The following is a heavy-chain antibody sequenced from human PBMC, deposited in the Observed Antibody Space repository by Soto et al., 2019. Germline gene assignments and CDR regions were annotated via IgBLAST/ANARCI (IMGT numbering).Heavy chain of an antibody. D-gene: IGHD6-19*01. CDR3: AGGIAVYQSDY. Sequence: QVQLQESGPGLVKPSETLSLTCTVSGGSISSYYWSWIRQPPGKGLEWIGYIYYSGSTNYNPSLKSRVTISVDTSKNQFSLKLSSVTAADTAVYYCAGGIAVYQSDYWGQGTLVTVSS. CDR2: IYYSGST. V-gene: IGHV4-59*01. CDR1: GGSISSYY. J-gene: IGHJ4*02.